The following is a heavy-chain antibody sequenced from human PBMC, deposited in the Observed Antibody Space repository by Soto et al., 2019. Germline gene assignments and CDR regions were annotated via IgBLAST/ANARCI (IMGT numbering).Heavy chain of an antibody. CDR1: GFIFENFG. V-gene: IGHV3-23*01. Sequence: GGSLRLSCAASGFIFENFGMSWVRQAPGKGLEWISSISGSGFKRYYADSVKGRFTISRDNSKSTVYLELNNLSAEDTAVYHCAKNQGVELVPLATVDWFDPWGQGSVVTVSS. CDR3: AKNQGVELVPLATVDWFDP. D-gene: IGHD1-26*01. CDR2: ISGSGFKR. J-gene: IGHJ5*02.